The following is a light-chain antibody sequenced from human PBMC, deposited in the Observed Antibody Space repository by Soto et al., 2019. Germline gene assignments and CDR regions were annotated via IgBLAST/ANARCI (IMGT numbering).Light chain of an antibody. CDR1: QAVNTR. CDR3: HQRQSWPRT. Sequence: EIVLTQSPATLSSLPGDRVTLSCRASQAVNTRLAWYQHKPGQAPRLLIYLTSNRAAGIPARSSGSGSETDFTLTISDVEPEDFAVYYCHQRQSWPRTFGQGTKVDIK. V-gene: IGKV3-11*01. CDR2: LTS. J-gene: IGKJ1*01.